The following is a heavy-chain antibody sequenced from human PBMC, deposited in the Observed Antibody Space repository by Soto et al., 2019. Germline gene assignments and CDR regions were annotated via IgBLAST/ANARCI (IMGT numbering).Heavy chain of an antibody. J-gene: IGHJ4*02. D-gene: IGHD3-10*01. Sequence: QAQLVQSGAEVKRPGASVKVSCRTSGYNFIAYYVHWVRQAPGQGLEWMGYVSPNNGATIYAQKFRGRLTLTRDTSITTAYMDLTRLTSDDTATYYCARVEGSARLVGDWGQGTQVTVSS. CDR3: ARVEGSARLVGD. V-gene: IGHV1-2*02. CDR2: VSPNNGAT. CDR1: GYNFIAYY.